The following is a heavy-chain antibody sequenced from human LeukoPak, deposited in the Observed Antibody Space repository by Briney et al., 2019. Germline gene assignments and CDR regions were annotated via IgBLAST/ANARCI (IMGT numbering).Heavy chain of an antibody. V-gene: IGHV3-30-3*01. CDR1: GFTFSSYA. CDR2: ISYDGSNK. CDR3: ARARAGSSPGFDY. Sequence: GRSLRLSCAASGFTFSSYAMHWVRQAPGKGLEWVAVISYDGSNKYYADSVKGRFTISRDNSKNSLYLQMNSLRAEDTAVYYCARARAGSSPGFDYWGQGTLVTVPS. J-gene: IGHJ4*02. D-gene: IGHD6-6*01.